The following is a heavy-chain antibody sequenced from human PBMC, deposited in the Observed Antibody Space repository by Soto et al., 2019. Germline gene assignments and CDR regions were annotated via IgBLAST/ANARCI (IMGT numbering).Heavy chain of an antibody. V-gene: IGHV3-53*01. J-gene: IGHJ6*02. Sequence: EVQLVESGGGLTQPGVSLRLSCAASGFTVGSNYMSWVRQAPGKALEWVSVIYSEGTPYYADSVKGRFTISRENSNNTLYLHMNNLSAEDSAVYYCARSTYYDILTGSYYYYAMDVWGHGTTVTVS. CDR2: IYSEGTP. CDR3: ARSTYYDILTGSYYYYAMDV. D-gene: IGHD3-9*01. CDR1: GFTVGSNY.